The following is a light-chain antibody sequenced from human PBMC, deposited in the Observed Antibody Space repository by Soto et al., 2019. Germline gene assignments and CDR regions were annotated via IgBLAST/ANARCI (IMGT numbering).Light chain of an antibody. CDR3: QSYDSSLSGYV. CDR1: SSNIGAEYE. Sequence: QSVLTQPPSVSEAPGQRVTISCTGSSSNIGAEYEAHWYQQVPGTAPKLLIYENNNRPSGVPDRFSGSKSGTSASLAITGLQAEDEAEYYCQSYDSSLSGYVFGTGTKLTVL. CDR2: ENN. V-gene: IGLV1-40*01. J-gene: IGLJ1*01.